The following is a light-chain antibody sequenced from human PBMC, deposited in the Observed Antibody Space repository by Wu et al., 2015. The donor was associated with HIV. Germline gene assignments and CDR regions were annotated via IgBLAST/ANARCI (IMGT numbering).Light chain of an antibody. CDR2: GAS. CDR3: QQYNSYST. V-gene: IGKV3-20*01. J-gene: IGKJ4*01. Sequence: EIVLTQSPGTLSLSPGERATLSCRVSESIGSSSLAWYQQKPGQAPRLLIYGASSRATGIPDRLSGSGSGADFTLTISRLEPDDFATYYCQQYNSYSTFGGGTKVEMK. CDR1: ESIGSSS.